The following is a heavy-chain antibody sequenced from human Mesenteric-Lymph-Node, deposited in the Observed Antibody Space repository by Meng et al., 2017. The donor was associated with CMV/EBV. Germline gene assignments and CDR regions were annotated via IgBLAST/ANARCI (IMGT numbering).Heavy chain of an antibody. V-gene: IGHV3-21*01. CDR1: GFTFSNYG. D-gene: IGHD1-26*01. CDR3: ARDQASPYSGSAPDVDY. J-gene: IGHJ4*02. CDR2: ISSSSSYI. Sequence: GESLKISCAASGFTFSNYGMSWVRQAPGKGLEWVSSISSSSSYIYYADSMQGRFTISRDNAKNSLYLLMNSLRADDTAVYYCARDQASPYSGSAPDVDYWGQGTLVNVSS.